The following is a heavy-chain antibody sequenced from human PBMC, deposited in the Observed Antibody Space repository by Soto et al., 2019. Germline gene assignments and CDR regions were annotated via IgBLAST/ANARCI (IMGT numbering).Heavy chain of an antibody. J-gene: IGHJ4*02. CDR3: ARLHYDFWSGYNYFDY. V-gene: IGHV4-39*01. CDR2: IFYSGFT. CDR1: GHSISSSNYY. D-gene: IGHD3-3*01. Sequence: SETLSLTCTVSGHSISSSNYYWGWIRQPPGKGLEWIGSIFYSGFTYDNPSLKSRVTMSVDTSKNQFSLKLSSVTAADTAVYYCARLHYDFWSGYNYFDYWGQGTLVTVS.